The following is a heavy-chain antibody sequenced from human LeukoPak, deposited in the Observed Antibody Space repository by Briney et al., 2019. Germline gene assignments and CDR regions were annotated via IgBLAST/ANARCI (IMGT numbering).Heavy chain of an antibody. Sequence: ASVKVSCKASGYTFPSYDINWVRQATGQALEWMGWMNPNSGNTGYAQKFQGRDTMSSNTSINTTYMELSSLTSDDTAVYYCARRLGSSGTPLYYWGMGTVVTVSS. D-gene: IGHD3-10*01. J-gene: IGHJ4*02. CDR1: GYTFPSYD. CDR2: MNPNSGNT. CDR3: ARRLGSSGTPLYY. V-gene: IGHV1-8*01.